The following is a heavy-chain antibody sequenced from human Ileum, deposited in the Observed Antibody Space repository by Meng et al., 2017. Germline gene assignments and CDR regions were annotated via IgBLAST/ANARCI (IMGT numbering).Heavy chain of an antibody. CDR2: IHHSGRT. J-gene: IGHJ2*01. V-gene: IGHV4-34*01. CDR3: ARYGGSGSYWHFDP. Sequence: QVQLQQWGAGLLKPSETLSLTCAVYGGSFSGYYWTGIRQPPGKGLEGIGEIHHSGRTNYNPSLKSRVTMSIDTSKIQFSLELSSVTAADAAVYYCARYGGSGSYWHFDPWGRGTLVTVSS. CDR1: GGSFSGYY. D-gene: IGHD3-10*01.